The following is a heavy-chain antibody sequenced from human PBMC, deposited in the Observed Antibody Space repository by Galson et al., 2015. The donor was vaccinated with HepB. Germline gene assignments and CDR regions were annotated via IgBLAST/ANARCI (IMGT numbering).Heavy chain of an antibody. J-gene: IGHJ6*03. CDR3: ARVSTDDILTGYYPNYYYYYYMDV. CDR1: GYTFTSYA. Sequence: SVKVSCKASGYTFTSYAMHWVRQAPGQRLEWMGWINAGNGNTKYSQKFQGRVTITRDTSASTAYMELSSLRSEDTAVYYCARVSTDDILTGYYPNYYYYYYMDVWGKGTTVTVSS. CDR2: INAGNGNT. V-gene: IGHV1-3*01. D-gene: IGHD3-9*01.